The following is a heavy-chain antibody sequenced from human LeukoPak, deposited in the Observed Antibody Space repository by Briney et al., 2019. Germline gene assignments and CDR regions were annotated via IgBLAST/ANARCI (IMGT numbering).Heavy chain of an antibody. Sequence: GGSLRLSCAASGFAFSSYETNWVRQAPGKGLEWVSYISSSGSTIYYADSVKGRFTISRDNAKNSLYLQMNSLRAEDTAVYYCARGTYAFDIWGQGTMVTVSS. J-gene: IGHJ3*02. V-gene: IGHV3-48*03. CDR2: ISSSGSTI. CDR3: ARGTYAFDI. CDR1: GFAFSSYE.